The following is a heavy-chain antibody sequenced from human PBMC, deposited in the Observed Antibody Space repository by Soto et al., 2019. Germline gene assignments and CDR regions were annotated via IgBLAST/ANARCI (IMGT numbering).Heavy chain of an antibody. J-gene: IGHJ6*02. V-gene: IGHV3-73*02. Sequence: EVQLVESGGGLVQPGGSLKLSCAASGFTFSGSAIHWVRQGSGKGLEWVGRIRTKAKSYATAYAASVNDRFTISRDDSKNMAYLQMNSLKSEDTAVYYCTTPHLYYGMDVWGQGTTVTVSS. CDR3: TTPHLYYGMDV. CDR2: IRTKAKSYAT. CDR1: GFTFSGSA.